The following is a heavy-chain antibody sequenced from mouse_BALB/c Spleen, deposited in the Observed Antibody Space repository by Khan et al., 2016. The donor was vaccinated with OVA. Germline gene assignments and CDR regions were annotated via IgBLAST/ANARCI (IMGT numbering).Heavy chain of an antibody. Sequence: EVQLVESGGDVVKPGGSLKLSCAASGFTFSTYGMSWVRQTPDKRLEWVATVSTGGHYTYYPDTVKGRFTISRDNAKDTLYLQMSSLKSEDTAMLYCSSLSYFYDSEGFAYWGQGTLVTVSA. V-gene: IGHV5-6*01. CDR1: GFTFSTYG. D-gene: IGHD1-1*01. CDR2: VSTGGHYT. CDR3: SSLSYFYDSEGFAY. J-gene: IGHJ3*01.